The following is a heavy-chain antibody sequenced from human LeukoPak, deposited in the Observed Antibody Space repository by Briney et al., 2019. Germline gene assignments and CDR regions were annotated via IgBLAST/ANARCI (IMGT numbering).Heavy chain of an antibody. Sequence: SETLSLTCTVSGGSVSSGSYYWSWIRQPPGKGLEWIGYIYYSGSTNYNPSLKSRVTISVDTSKNQFSLKLSSVTAADTAVYYCARGGPGWFDPWGQGTLVTVSS. CDR2: IYYSGST. J-gene: IGHJ5*02. CDR1: GGSVSSGSYY. CDR3: ARGGPGWFDP. V-gene: IGHV4-61*01.